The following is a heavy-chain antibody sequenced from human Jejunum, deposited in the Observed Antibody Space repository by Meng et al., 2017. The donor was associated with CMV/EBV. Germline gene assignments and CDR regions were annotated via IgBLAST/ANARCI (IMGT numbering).Heavy chain of an antibody. Sequence: QGRVHDRGPGRVKPSEPLSLTRPVPGGSISNYYWSWSRQPAGKGLEYIGRIYSSGTTKYNPSLNSRVTMSVDTSKNQFSLKVRSVTAADTAVYLCARHEVVGTAIFDYWGQGTLVTVSS. CDR3: ARHEVVGTAIFDY. J-gene: IGHJ4*02. V-gene: IGHV4-4*07. D-gene: IGHD6-19*01. CDR2: IYSSGTT. CDR1: GGSISNYY.